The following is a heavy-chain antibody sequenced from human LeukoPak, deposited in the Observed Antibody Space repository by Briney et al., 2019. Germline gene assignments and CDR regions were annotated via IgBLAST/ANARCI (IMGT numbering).Heavy chain of an antibody. D-gene: IGHD2-15*01. V-gene: IGHV1-3*01. J-gene: IGHJ4*02. Sequence: ASVKVSCKASGYTFTSYAMHWVRQAPGQRPEWMGWINAGNGNTKYSQKFQGRVTITRDTSASTAYMELSSLRSEDTAVYYCARVSGSGSGFDYWGQGTLVTVSS. CDR3: ARVSGSGSGFDY. CDR2: INAGNGNT. CDR1: GYTFTSYA.